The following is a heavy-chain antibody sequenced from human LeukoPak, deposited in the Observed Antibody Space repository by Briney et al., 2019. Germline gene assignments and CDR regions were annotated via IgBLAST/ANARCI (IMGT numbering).Heavy chain of an antibody. CDR3: ASDYYDSSGYSAWD. D-gene: IGHD3-22*01. CDR1: GGSISSYY. CDR2: IFDSGST. V-gene: IGHV4-59*08. J-gene: IGHJ4*02. Sequence: SETLSLTCTVSGGSISSYYWSWIRQPPGKGLEWIGYIFDSGSTNYNPSLKSRVTISVDTSKSQFSLRLSSVTAADTAVYYCASDYYDSSGYSAWDWGQGTLVTVSS.